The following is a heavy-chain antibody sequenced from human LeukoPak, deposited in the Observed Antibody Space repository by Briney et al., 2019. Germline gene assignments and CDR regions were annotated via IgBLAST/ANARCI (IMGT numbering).Heavy chain of an antibody. CDR1: GFIVSSDY. CDR2: IKQDGSEK. CDR3: ARDPQLWLPTDYFDY. J-gene: IGHJ4*02. D-gene: IGHD5-18*01. Sequence: PGESLRLSCAVSGFIVSSDYMSWVRQAPGKGLERVANIKQDGSEKYYADSVKGRFTISRDNAKNSLYLQMNSLRAEDTAVYYCARDPQLWLPTDYFDYWGQGTLVTVSS. V-gene: IGHV3-7*01.